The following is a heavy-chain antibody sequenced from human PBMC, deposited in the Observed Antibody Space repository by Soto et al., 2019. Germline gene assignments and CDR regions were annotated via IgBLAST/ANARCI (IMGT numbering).Heavy chain of an antibody. J-gene: IGHJ6*02. CDR3: APLSVSLSGPYGIHV. Sequence: SETLSLTCSVSGYSVSSSDYYWAWIRQPPGKGLEWIGSMLYSGLTYYNPSLKSRVTLSVDTSKSQFSVRLNSVTASDTAVYYCAPLSVSLSGPYGIHVWGQGTTVTVSS. V-gene: IGHV4-39*01. CDR1: GYSVSSSDYY. CDR2: MLYSGLT. D-gene: IGHD2-15*01.